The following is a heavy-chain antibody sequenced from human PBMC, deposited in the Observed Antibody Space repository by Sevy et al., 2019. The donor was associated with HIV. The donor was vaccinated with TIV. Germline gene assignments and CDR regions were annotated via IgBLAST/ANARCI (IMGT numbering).Heavy chain of an antibody. CDR3: AKGRDSSGWYYYGMDV. J-gene: IGHJ6*01. V-gene: IGHV3-30*18. Sequence: GSLRLSCAASGFTFSSYGMHWVRQAPGKGLEWVAFISYDGSNKYYADSVKGRFTISRDNSKNTLYLQMNSLRAEDTAVYYCAKGRDSSGWYYYGMDVWGQGTTVTVSS. CDR2: ISYDGSNK. CDR1: GFTFSSYG. D-gene: IGHD6-19*01.